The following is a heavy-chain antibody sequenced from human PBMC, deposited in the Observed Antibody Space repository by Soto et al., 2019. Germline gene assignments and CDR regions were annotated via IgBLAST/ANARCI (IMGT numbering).Heavy chain of an antibody. Sequence: EVQLVESGGGLVQPGGSLRLSCAASGFTFSSYAVHWVRQPTGKGLEWVSVIGSAGDTYYPGSVKGRFTNSRENAKNCLYLQMNSLRAEDAAVYYCARGYLGSLDYWGQGTLVTVSS. CDR2: IGSAGDT. D-gene: IGHD7-27*01. V-gene: IGHV3-13*01. CDR1: GFTFSSYA. J-gene: IGHJ4*02. CDR3: ARGYLGSLDY.